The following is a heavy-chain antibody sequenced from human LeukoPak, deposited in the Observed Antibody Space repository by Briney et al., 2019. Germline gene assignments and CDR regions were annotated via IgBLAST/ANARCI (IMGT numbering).Heavy chain of an antibody. D-gene: IGHD6-13*01. J-gene: IGHJ4*02. CDR1: GFTFSSYA. Sequence: GGSLRLSCAASGFTFSSYAMSWVRQAPGKGLEWVSAISGSGGSTYYADSVKGRFTISRDNAKNSLYLQMNSLRAEDTALYYCAKAGIAAAGNYFDYWGQGTLVTVSS. V-gene: IGHV3-23*01. CDR3: AKAGIAAAGNYFDY. CDR2: ISGSGGST.